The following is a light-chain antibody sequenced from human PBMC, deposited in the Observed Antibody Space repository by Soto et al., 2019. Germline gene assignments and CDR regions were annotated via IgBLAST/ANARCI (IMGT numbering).Light chain of an antibody. CDR3: SSYTSCSTLV. Sequence: QSALTQPASVSGSPGQSINISCIATSSDVGAYNYVSWYQQYPGKAPKLMIYEVINRPSGVSNRFSGSKSGNTASLIISGLQAEDEADYYCSSYTSCSTLVFGGGTKLTVL. CDR1: SSDVGAYNY. J-gene: IGLJ2*01. CDR2: EVI. V-gene: IGLV2-14*01.